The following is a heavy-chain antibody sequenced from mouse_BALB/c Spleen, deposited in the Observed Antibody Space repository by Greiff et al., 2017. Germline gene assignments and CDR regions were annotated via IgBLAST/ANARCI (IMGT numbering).Heavy chain of an antibody. CDR3: ARPYDYDPYYYAMDY. J-gene: IGHJ4*01. CDR1: GFNIKDTY. V-gene: IGHV14-3*02. D-gene: IGHD2-4*01. CDR2: IDPANGNT. Sequence: VQLKQSGAELVKPGASVKLSCTASGFNIKDTYMHWVKQRPEQGLEWIGRIDPANGNTKYDPKFQGKATITADTSSNTAYLQLSSLTSEDTAVYYCARPYDYDPYYYAMDYWGQGTSVTVSS.